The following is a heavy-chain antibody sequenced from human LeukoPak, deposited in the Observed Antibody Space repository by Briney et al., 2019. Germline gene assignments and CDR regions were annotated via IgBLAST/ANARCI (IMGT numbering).Heavy chain of an antibody. CDR3: AKSRYFGGGGVFDI. D-gene: IGHD3-9*01. Sequence: GRSLRLSCAASGFTFDDYAMHWVRQAPGKGLEWVSGISWNSGSIGYADSVKGRFTISRDNAKNSLYLQMNSLRAEDMALYYCAKSRYFGGGGVFDIWGQGTMVTVSS. V-gene: IGHV3-9*03. CDR2: ISWNSGSI. J-gene: IGHJ3*02. CDR1: GFTFDDYA.